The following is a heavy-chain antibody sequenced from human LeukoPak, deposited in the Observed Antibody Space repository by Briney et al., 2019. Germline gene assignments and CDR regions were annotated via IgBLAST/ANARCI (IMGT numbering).Heavy chain of an antibody. D-gene: IGHD1-26*01. Sequence: GGSLRLSCAASGFTFSSYSMNWVRQAPGKGLEWVSYISDSGSTIYYADSVKGRFTISRDNAKNSLYLQMNSLRAEDTAVYYCASRSIIRYREVNWFDPWGQGTLVTVSS. CDR2: ISDSGSTI. CDR3: ASRSIIRYREVNWFDP. J-gene: IGHJ5*02. CDR1: GFTFSSYS. V-gene: IGHV3-48*04.